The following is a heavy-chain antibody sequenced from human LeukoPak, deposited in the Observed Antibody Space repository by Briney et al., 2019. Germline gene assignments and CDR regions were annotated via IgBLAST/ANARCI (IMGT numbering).Heavy chain of an antibody. J-gene: IGHJ4*02. CDR2: ITSDGRST. CDR1: VFIFSSNC. CDR3: AILEQWLALDH. D-gene: IGHD6-19*01. Sequence: GGSLRLSCASSVFIFSSNCMHWVRHAPGKGLVWVSRITSDGRSTSYADSVKGRFTISRDNAKNTLYLQMSSLRAEDTAVYYCAILEQWLALDHWGQGTLVRVSS. V-gene: IGHV3-74*01.